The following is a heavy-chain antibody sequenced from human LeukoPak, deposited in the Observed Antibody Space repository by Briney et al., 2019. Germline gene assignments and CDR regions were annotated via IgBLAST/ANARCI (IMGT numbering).Heavy chain of an antibody. V-gene: IGHV4-31*03. CDR3: ARVSGSYWYYGVDV. CDR2: IYYSGST. D-gene: IGHD3-10*01. Sequence: PSETLSLTCTVSGGSFNSGGYYWSWIRQHPGKGLEWIGYIYYSGSTYYNPSLKSRVTISVDTSKNQFSLKLTSVTAADTAVYYCARVSGSYWYYGVDVWGRGTTVTVSS. CDR1: GGSFNSGGYY. J-gene: IGHJ6*02.